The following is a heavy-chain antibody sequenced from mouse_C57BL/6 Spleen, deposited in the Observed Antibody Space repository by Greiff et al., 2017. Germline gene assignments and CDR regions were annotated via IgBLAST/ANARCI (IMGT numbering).Heavy chain of an antibody. D-gene: IGHD2-3*01. V-gene: IGHV5-9*01. CDR3: ARLRDGYFAY. J-gene: IGHJ3*01. CDR2: ISGGGGNT. CDR1: GFTFSSYT. Sequence: DVHLVESGGGLVKPGGSLKLSCAASGFTFSSYTMSWVRQTPEKRLEWVATISGGGGNTYSPDSVKGRFTISRDNAKNTRYLQMSSLRAEDTALYDGARLRDGYFAYWGQGTLVTVSA.